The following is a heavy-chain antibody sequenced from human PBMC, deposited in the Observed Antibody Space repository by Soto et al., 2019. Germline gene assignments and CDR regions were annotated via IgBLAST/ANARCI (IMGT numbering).Heavy chain of an antibody. CDR2: IKRDGSTT. Sequence: GGSLRLSCAASGFTFSDYWMHWVRQAPGKGLEWVSRIKRDGSTTNYADSVKGRFTISRDNAKNTLYLEMNSLRVEDTAVYYCARGLRRRVAAAANYYYYMDVWGKGTTVTVSS. CDR1: GFTFSDYW. V-gene: IGHV3-74*01. CDR3: ARGLRRRVAAAANYYYYMDV. J-gene: IGHJ6*03. D-gene: IGHD6-13*01.